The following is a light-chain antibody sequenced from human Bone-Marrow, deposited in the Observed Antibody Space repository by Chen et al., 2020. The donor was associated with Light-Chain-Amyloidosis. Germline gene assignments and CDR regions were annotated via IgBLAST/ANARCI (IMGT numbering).Light chain of an antibody. CDR1: QSISSW. CDR3: QQSYSDPWA. Sequence: DIQMTQSPSTLSASVGDRVTITCRASQSISSWLAWYQQKPGKAPKLLIYDASSLESGVPSRFSGSGSGTEFTLTISSLQPDDFASYYCQQSYSDPWAFGHGTKVEI. J-gene: IGKJ1*01. CDR2: DAS. V-gene: IGKV1-5*01.